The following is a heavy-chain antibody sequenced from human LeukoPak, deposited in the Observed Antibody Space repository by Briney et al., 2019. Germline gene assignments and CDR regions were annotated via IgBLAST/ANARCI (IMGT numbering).Heavy chain of an antibody. J-gene: IGHJ4*02. CDR1: GGSISSGSYY. D-gene: IGHD5-24*01. Sequence: SETLSLTCTVSGGSISSGSYYWSWIRQPAGKGLEWIGRIYTSGSTNYNPSLKSRVTISVDTSKNQFSLKLSSVTAADTAVYYCARHLQRADPSFDYWGQGTLVTVSS. CDR3: ARHLQRADPSFDY. CDR2: IYTSGST. V-gene: IGHV4-61*02.